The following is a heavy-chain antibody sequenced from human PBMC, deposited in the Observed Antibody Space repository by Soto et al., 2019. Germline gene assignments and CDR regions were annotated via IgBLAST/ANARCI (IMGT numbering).Heavy chain of an antibody. J-gene: IGHJ4*02. CDR3: AKKQKLTAGDVFFDY. D-gene: IGHD6-13*01. Sequence: DVELLESGGGLVQPGGSLRLSCAASGFTFSSYTMSWVRQPPGKGLEWVSVIGADGVPTYFADSVKGRFTISRDNFKNTMSLQMNSLRAEDTAVYYCAKKQKLTAGDVFFDYWGQGTPVTVSS. V-gene: IGHV3-23*01. CDR2: IGADGVPT. CDR1: GFTFSSYT.